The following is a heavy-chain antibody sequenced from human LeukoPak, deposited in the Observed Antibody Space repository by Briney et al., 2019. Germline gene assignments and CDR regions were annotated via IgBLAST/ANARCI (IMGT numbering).Heavy chain of an antibody. CDR1: GFTFSGYW. CDR2: IKQEESEK. J-gene: IGHJ4*02. Sequence: GGALRLFCAPSGFTFSGYWISCVREAPGKGGEWVAHIKQEESEKYYVGTVKGRFTLSRDNAKDSLSLKMNSLRAEDTAVYYCVRDSGRASVYYSGQGTLVTASS. D-gene: IGHD1-26*01. CDR3: VRDSGRASVYY. V-gene: IGHV3-7*01.